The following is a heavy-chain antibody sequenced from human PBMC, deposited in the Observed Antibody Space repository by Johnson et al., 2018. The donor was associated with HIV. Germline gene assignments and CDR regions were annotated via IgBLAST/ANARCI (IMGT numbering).Heavy chain of an antibody. D-gene: IGHD3-22*01. J-gene: IGHJ3*02. CDR3: ARERVHDKSGLDAFDI. CDR1: GFTFSSYA. Sequence: VQLVESGGGLVQPGGSLRLSCAASGFTFSSYAMSWVRQAPGKGLEWVSAISGSGGSITDCAESVKGRFSTSRDNSKNKLYLQMGRLRAEDKGVYYCARERVHDKSGLDAFDIWGQGTMVTVSS. CDR2: ISGSGGSIT. V-gene: IGHV3-23*04.